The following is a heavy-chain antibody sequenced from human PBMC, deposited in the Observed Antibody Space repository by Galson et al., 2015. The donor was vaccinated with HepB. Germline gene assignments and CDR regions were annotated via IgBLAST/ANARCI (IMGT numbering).Heavy chain of an antibody. CDR1: GGSFSGYY. CDR3: AREGRGPRDYYYGMDV. CDR2: INHSGST. Sequence: ETLSLTCAVYGGSFSGYYWSWIRQPPGKGLEWIGEINHSGSTNYNPSLKSRVTISVDTSKNQFSLKLSSVTAADTAVYYCAREGRGPRDYYYGMDVWGQGTTVTVS. V-gene: IGHV4-34*01. J-gene: IGHJ6*02. D-gene: IGHD3-10*01.